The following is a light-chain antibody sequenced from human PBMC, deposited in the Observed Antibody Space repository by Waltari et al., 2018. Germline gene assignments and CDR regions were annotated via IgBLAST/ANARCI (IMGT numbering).Light chain of an antibody. V-gene: IGLV3-25*03. CDR2: KDT. CDR1: VLPKQH. J-gene: IGLJ3*02. Sequence: SYELTQTPSVSVSPGQTATIPSSGDVLPKQHTYLYQKNPGQAPVLLMKKDTERPSGIPERFSGSSSGATVALTISGVQAEDEADYYCQSADSRGSYHWVFGGGTKLTVL. CDR3: QSADSRGSYHWV.